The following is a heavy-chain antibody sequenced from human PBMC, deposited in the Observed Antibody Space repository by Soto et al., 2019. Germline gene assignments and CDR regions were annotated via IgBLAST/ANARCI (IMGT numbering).Heavy chain of an antibody. V-gene: IGHV1-2*02. CDR1: GYTFTGYY. D-gene: IGHD6-13*01. Sequence: GASVKVSCKASGYTFTGYYMHWVRQAPGQGLEWMGWINPNSGGTNYAQKFQGRVTMTRDTSISTAYMELSRLSSDDTAVYYCAREMIHRFTAAGTEDYYYGMDVWGQGTKVTVSS. CDR2: INPNSGGT. J-gene: IGHJ6*02. CDR3: AREMIHRFTAAGTEDYYYGMDV.